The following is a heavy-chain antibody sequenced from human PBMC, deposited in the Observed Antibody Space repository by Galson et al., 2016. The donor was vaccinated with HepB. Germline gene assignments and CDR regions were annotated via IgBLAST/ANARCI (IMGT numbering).Heavy chain of an antibody. CDR2: VNAGHGDT. Sequence: SVKVSCKASGYTFTNYAIHWVRQAPGQRLEWMGYVNAGHGDTKYSQKFRDRVTIIRDTSASIVYMYLSSLRSEDTAVYYCARVEGRKVLDSWGQGAPVTVSS. J-gene: IGHJ4*02. D-gene: IGHD1-14*01. CDR1: GYTFTNYA. CDR3: ARVEGRKVLDS. V-gene: IGHV1-3*01.